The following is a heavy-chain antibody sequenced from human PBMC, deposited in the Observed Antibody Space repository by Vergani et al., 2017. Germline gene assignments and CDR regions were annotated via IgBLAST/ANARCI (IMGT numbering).Heavy chain of an antibody. CDR3: ARAKLDDFWSGYPRGFRKGYYYGMDV. D-gene: IGHD3-3*01. CDR1: GGSISSSSYY. CDR2: IYYSGST. Sequence: QLQLQESGPGLVKPSETLSLTCTVSGGSISSSSYYWGWIRQPPGKGLEWIGSIYYSGSTYYNPSLKSRVTISVDTSKNQFSLKLSSVTAADTAVYYCARAKLDDFWSGYPRGFRKGYYYGMDVWGQGTTVTVSS. V-gene: IGHV4-39*01. J-gene: IGHJ6*02.